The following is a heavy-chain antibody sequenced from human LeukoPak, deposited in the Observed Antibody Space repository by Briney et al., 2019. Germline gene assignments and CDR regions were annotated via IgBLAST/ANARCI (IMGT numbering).Heavy chain of an antibody. CDR2: INHSGST. Sequence: PSETLSLTCAVYGGSFSGYYWSWIRQPPGKGLEWIGEINHSGSTNYNPSLKSRVTISVDMSKNQFSLKLSSVTAADTAVYYCARGVRFPTPAFDYWGQGTLVTVSS. CDR1: GGSFSGYY. D-gene: IGHD3-3*01. J-gene: IGHJ4*02. V-gene: IGHV4-34*01. CDR3: ARGVRFPTPAFDY.